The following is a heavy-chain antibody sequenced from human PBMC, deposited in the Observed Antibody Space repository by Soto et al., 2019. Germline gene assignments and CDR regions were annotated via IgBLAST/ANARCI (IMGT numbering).Heavy chain of an antibody. CDR1: GGTFSSYT. D-gene: IGHD3-9*01. J-gene: IGHJ6*02. Sequence: QVQLVQSGAEVKKPGSSVKVSCKASGGTFSSYTISWVRQAPGQGLEWMGRIIPILGIANYAQKFQGRVTIIGDKSTRTAYMVLSNRRSEDTAVYYCARGLTEYGILRTPCYSYGMDVWGQGTTVTVSS. CDR3: ARGLTEYGILRTPCYSYGMDV. CDR2: IIPILGIA. V-gene: IGHV1-69*02.